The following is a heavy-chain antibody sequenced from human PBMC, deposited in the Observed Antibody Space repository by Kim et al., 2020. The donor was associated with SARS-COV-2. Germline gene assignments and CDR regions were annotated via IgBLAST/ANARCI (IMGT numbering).Heavy chain of an antibody. Sequence: VKGPLTISRHNSKNTLYLQMNSLRAEDTAVYYCAREYYDFWSGYHYYMDVWGKGTTVTVSS. CDR3: AREYYDFWSGYHYYMDV. V-gene: IGHV3-53*01. D-gene: IGHD3-3*01. J-gene: IGHJ6*03.